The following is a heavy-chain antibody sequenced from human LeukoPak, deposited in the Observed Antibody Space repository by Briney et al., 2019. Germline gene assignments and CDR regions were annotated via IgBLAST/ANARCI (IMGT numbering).Heavy chain of an antibody. V-gene: IGHV1-18*01. CDR2: ISGYNGNT. J-gene: IGHJ4*02. Sequence: ASVKVSCKASGYTFTSYGISWVRQAPGQGLEWMGWISGYNGNTNYAQKLQGRVTITTDTSTSTAYMELRSLRSDDTAVYYCARDLKMSYSSGRYSWGTGSSNDYWGQGTLVTVSS. CDR1: GYTFTSYG. D-gene: IGHD6-19*01. CDR3: ARDLKMSYSSGRYSWGTGSSNDY.